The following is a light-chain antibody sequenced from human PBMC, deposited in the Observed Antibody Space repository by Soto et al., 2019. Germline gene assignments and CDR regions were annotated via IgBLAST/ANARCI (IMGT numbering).Light chain of an antibody. J-gene: IGLJ1*01. Sequence: QSALTQPRSVSGSPGQSVPISCTGTSSDVGGYNYVSWYQQHPGKAPKLMIYDVSKRPSGVPDRFSGSKSGNTASLTISGLQAEDEADYYCCSYAGSYTHYVFGTGTKLTVL. CDR1: SSDVGGYNY. CDR3: CSYAGSYTHYV. CDR2: DVS. V-gene: IGLV2-11*01.